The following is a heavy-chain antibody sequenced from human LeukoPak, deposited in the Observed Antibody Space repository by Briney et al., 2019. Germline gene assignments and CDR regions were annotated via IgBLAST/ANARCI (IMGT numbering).Heavy chain of an antibody. V-gene: IGHV3-9*01. D-gene: IGHD1-1*01. CDR1: GFTFDDYA. J-gene: IGHJ4*02. CDR2: ISWNSGSI. Sequence: GGSLRLSCAASGFTFDDYAMHWVRQAPGKGLEWVSGISWNSGSIGYADSVKGRFTISRDNAKNSLYLQMNSLRVEDTAVYYCARCTTGRTFGSLREIKRSREIDYWGQGTLVTVSS. CDR3: ARCTTGRTFGSLREIKRSREIDY.